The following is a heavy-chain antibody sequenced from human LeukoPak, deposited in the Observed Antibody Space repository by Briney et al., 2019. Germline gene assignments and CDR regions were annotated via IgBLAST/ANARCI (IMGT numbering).Heavy chain of an antibody. V-gene: IGHV3-9*01. D-gene: IGHD1-1*01. CDR1: GFTFDDYA. J-gene: IGHJ4*02. CDR2: ISWNSGSI. Sequence: GGSLRLSCAASGFTFDDYAMHWVRQAPGKGLEWVSGISWNSGSIGYADSVKGRFTISRDNAKNSLYLQMNSLRVEDTAVYYCARCTTGRTFGSLREIKRSREIDYWGQGTLVTVSS. CDR3: ARCTTGRTFGSLREIKRSREIDY.